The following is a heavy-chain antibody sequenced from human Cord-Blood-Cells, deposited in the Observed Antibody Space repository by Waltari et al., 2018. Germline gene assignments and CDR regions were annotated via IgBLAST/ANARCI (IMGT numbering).Heavy chain of an antibody. CDR1: GGSFSGYY. Sequence: QVQLQQWGAGLLKPSETLSLTCAVYGGSFSGYYWSWIRQPPGKGLEWIGEINHSGSTNYNPSLKSRVTISVDTSKNQFSLKLSSVTAADTAVYYCARVSSYGTPTYYYMDVWGKGTTVTVSS. CDR3: ARVSSYGTPTYYYMDV. V-gene: IGHV4-34*01. D-gene: IGHD5-18*01. J-gene: IGHJ6*03. CDR2: INHSGST.